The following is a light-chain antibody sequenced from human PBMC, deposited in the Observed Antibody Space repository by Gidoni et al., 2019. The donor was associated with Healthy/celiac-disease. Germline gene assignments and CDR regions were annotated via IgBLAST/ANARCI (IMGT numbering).Light chain of an antibody. CDR3: QQRSNWPPLT. CDR1: QSVSSY. Sequence: IVLTQSPPTLSLSPGERATLSCRASQSVSSYLAWYQQKPGQAPRLLIYDASNRATGIPARFSGSGSGTDFTLTISSLEPEDFAVYYCQQRSNWPPLTFGGXTKVEIK. CDR2: DAS. J-gene: IGKJ4*01. V-gene: IGKV3-11*01.